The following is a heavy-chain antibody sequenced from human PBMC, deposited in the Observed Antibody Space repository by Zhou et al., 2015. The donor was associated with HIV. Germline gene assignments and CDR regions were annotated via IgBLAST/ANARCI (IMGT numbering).Heavy chain of an antibody. CDR3: AESSGNYDDAFDI. CDR2: ITPMFETE. V-gene: IGHV1-69*06. D-gene: IGHD3-22*01. Sequence: LVQSETEVRKPGSSVKVPCRATGGTFSGSDISWVRQAPGQGLEWMGSITPMFETETYAEKFRARLTITVDKSTSAAYMELSSLTSEDAAVYYCAESSGNYDDAFDIWGQGTKVVVSS. J-gene: IGHJ3*02. CDR1: GGTFSGSD.